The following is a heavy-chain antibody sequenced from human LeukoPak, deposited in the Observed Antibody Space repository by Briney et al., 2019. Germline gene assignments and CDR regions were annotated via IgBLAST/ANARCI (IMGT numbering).Heavy chain of an antibody. Sequence: GGSVRLSCVASGFDVNDNFMIWVRQAPGQGLEWVSIIYASGGTYYAESVKGRFNAFRDTSKNTIFLQMNNLRADDTAVYYCVRRRDYWGQGTLVTVSS. V-gene: IGHV3-53*01. CDR2: IYASGGT. CDR1: GFDVNDNF. CDR3: VRRRDY. J-gene: IGHJ4*02.